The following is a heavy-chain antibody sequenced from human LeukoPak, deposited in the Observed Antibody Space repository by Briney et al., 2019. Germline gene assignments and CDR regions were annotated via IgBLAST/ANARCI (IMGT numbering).Heavy chain of an antibody. J-gene: IGHJ3*02. D-gene: IGHD6-13*01. Sequence: SETLSLTCAVYGGSFSGYYWSWIRQPPGKGLEWIGEIVHSGNTKYNPSLKSRVTISVDTSKNQFSLNLTSVPAADTAVYYCARFGSSTWYKGAFDIWGQGTMVTVAS. CDR2: IVHSGNT. CDR3: ARFGSSTWYKGAFDI. V-gene: IGHV4-34*12. CDR1: GGSFSGYY.